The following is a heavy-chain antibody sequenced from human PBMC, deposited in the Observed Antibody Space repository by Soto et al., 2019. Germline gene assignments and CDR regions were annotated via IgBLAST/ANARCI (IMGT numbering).Heavy chain of an antibody. Sequence: GESLKISCKGSGYSFTSYWIGWVRQMPGKGLEWMGIIYPGDSDTRYSPSFQGQVTISADKSISTAYLQWSSLKASDTAMYYCARHYSIWGSYRYYYYYMDVWGKGTTVTVSS. J-gene: IGHJ6*03. V-gene: IGHV5-51*01. CDR1: GYSFTSYW. CDR2: IYPGDSDT. CDR3: ARHYSIWGSYRYYYYYMDV. D-gene: IGHD3-16*02.